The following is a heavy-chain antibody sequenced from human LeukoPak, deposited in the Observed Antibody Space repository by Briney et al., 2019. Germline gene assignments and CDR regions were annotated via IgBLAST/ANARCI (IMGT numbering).Heavy chain of an antibody. J-gene: IGHJ4*02. V-gene: IGHV3-23*01. D-gene: IGHD1-26*01. CDR2: ISGSGGST. CDR3: AKDVGKWESLHFFDY. CDR1: GFTFSSYA. Sequence: TGGSLRLSCAASGFTFSSYAMSWVRQAPGEGLEWVSVISGSGGSTYYADSVKGRFTISRDDSRNTLYLQMNSLRGDDTAVYYCAKDVGKWESLHFFDYWGQGTLVTVSS.